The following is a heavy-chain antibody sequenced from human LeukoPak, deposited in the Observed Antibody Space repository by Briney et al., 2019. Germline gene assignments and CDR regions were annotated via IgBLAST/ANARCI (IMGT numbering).Heavy chain of an antibody. CDR2: IYYSGST. J-gene: IGHJ4*02. Sequence: SETLSLTCTVSGGSISSYYWSWIRQPPGKGLEWIGYIYYSGSTNYNPSLKSRVTISVDTSKNQFSLKLSSVTAADTAVYYCASYDFWSGYNDYWGQGTLVTVSS. CDR1: GGSISSYY. D-gene: IGHD3-3*01. V-gene: IGHV4-59*01. CDR3: ASYDFWSGYNDY.